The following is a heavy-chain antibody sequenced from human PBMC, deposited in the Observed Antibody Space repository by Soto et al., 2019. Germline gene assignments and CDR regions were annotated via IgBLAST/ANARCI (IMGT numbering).Heavy chain of an antibody. D-gene: IGHD6-13*01. CDR2: ISSFNGNT. J-gene: IGHJ6*03. CDR1: GYTFTNYG. Sequence: QVHLVQSGAEVKRPGASVKISCKASGYTFTNYGFSWVRQAPGQGLEWLGWISSFNGNTYYAQKMQGRVTMTTDTSTTTVYLELRSLTPDDTAVYFCARDSGAEFVAPPEVRYMDVCGKGTTVTVSS. CDR3: ARDSGAEFVAPPEVRYMDV. V-gene: IGHV1-18*01.